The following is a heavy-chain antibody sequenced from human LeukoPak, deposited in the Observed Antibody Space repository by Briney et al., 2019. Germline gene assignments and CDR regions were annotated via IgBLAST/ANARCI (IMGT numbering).Heavy chain of an antibody. D-gene: IGHD5-24*01. CDR2: ISSSGSTI. Sequence: GGSLRLSCAASGFTFSSYAMNWVRQAPGKGLEWVSYISSSGSTIYYADSVKGRFTISRDNAKNSLYLQMNSLRAEDTAVYYCARDSGGDGYNFFYYFDYWGQGTLVTVSS. CDR3: ARDSGGDGYNFFYYFDY. V-gene: IGHV3-48*03. CDR1: GFTFSSYA. J-gene: IGHJ4*02.